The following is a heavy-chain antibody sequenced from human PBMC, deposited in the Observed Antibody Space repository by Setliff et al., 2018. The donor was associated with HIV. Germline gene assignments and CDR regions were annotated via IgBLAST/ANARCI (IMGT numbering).Heavy chain of an antibody. CDR1: GGTFSTYA. Sequence: VASVKVSCKASGGTFSTYATSWVRQAPGQGLEWMGGIIHMFGTANYAQMFQGRVTIIADESTSTTYMELSSLRSEDTAVYYCARLPGDAVSGFDMWGQGTMVTVSS. D-gene: IGHD7-27*01. CDR2: IIHMFGTA. J-gene: IGHJ3*02. CDR3: ARLPGDAVSGFDM. V-gene: IGHV1-69*13.